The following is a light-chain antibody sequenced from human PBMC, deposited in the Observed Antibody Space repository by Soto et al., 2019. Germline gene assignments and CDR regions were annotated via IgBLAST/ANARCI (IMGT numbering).Light chain of an antibody. Sequence: MTQSPATLSVSPGERATLSCRAGQTISSWLAWYQQKPGKAPKLLIYDASNLESGIPSRFSGSGSGTEFTLTISSLQPDDFATYYCQQYDTYSWTFGQGTKVEV. CDR1: QTISSW. V-gene: IGKV1-5*01. CDR2: DAS. CDR3: QQYDTYSWT. J-gene: IGKJ1*01.